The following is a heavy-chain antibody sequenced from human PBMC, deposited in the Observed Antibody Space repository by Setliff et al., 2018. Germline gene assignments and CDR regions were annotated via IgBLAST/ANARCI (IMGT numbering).Heavy chain of an antibody. CDR3: ARGNSRSSVWYVVPHFDY. J-gene: IGHJ4*02. V-gene: IGHV4-39*01. D-gene: IGHD6-19*01. CDR2: IFYSGST. Sequence: PSETLSLTCTVSGGSISSGSFYWGWIRQPPGKGLEWIGSIFYSGSTYYNPSLKSRVTISVDTSKNQFSLRLKSVTAADTAVYYCARGNSRSSVWYVVPHFDYWGQGTLVTVSS. CDR1: GGSISSGSFY.